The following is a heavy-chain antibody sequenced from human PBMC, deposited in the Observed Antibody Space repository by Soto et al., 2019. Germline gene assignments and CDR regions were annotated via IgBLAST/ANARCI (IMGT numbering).Heavy chain of an antibody. CDR2: IYYSGST. Sequence: PSETLSLTCAVSGVSISSGGYSWSWIRQPPGKGLEWIGYIYYSGSTYYNPSLKSRVTISVDTSKNQFSLKLSSVTAADTAVYYCARGPPLGYWGQGTLVTVSS. V-gene: IGHV4-30-2*05. CDR3: ARGPPLGY. CDR1: GVSISSGGYS. J-gene: IGHJ4*02.